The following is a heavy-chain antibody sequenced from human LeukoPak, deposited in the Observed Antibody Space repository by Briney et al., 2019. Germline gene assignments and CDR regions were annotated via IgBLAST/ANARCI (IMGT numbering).Heavy chain of an antibody. CDR1: GYTFTSYG. Sequence: GASVKVSCKASGYTFTSYGIRWVRQAPGQGLEWMGWISAYNGNTNYAQKLQGRVTMTTDTSTSTAYMELRSLRSDDTAVYYCAGGYCSSTSCSNNWFDPWGQGTLVTVSS. CDR2: ISAYNGNT. D-gene: IGHD2-2*01. CDR3: AGGYCSSTSCSNNWFDP. J-gene: IGHJ5*02. V-gene: IGHV1-18*01.